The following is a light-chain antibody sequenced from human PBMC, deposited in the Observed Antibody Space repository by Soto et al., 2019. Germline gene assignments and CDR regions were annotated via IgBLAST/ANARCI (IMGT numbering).Light chain of an antibody. CDR3: QQYGSSPLT. Sequence: EIVLTQSPGTLSLSPGERATLSCRASQSVSSSYLAWYQQKPGQAPRLLIYGASSRATGIPDRFSGSGSGTDFTLTISRLEPEDVGVYYCQQYGSSPLTFGGGTKVDIK. J-gene: IGKJ4*01. V-gene: IGKV3-20*01. CDR1: QSVSSSY. CDR2: GAS.